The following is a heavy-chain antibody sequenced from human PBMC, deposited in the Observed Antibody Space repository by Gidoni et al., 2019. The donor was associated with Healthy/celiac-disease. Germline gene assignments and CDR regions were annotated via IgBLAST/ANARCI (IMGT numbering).Heavy chain of an antibody. D-gene: IGHD3-16*01. Sequence: EVQLVESGGGLVQPGRSLRLSCAASGFTFDDYAMHWVRQAPGKGLEWVSGISWNSGSIGYADSVKGRFTISRDNAKNSLYLQMNSLRAEDTALYYCAKDSGPGLRQINNWFDPWGQGTLVTVSS. CDR2: ISWNSGSI. J-gene: IGHJ5*02. CDR3: AKDSGPGLRQINNWFDP. V-gene: IGHV3-9*01. CDR1: GFTFDDYA.